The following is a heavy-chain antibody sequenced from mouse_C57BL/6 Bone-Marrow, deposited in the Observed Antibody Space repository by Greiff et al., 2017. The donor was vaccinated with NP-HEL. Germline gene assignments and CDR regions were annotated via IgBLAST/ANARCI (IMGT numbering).Heavy chain of an antibody. Sequence: QVQLKESGAELAKPGASVKLSCKASGYTFTSYWMHWVNQRPGQGLEWIGYINPSSGYTNYNQKFKDKATLTADKSSSTAYMQLSSLTYEDSAVYYCASIRYYGSSPYNAMDYWGQGTSVTVSS. CDR2: INPSSGYT. CDR1: GYTFTSYW. D-gene: IGHD1-1*01. V-gene: IGHV1-7*01. CDR3: ASIRYYGSSPYNAMDY. J-gene: IGHJ4*01.